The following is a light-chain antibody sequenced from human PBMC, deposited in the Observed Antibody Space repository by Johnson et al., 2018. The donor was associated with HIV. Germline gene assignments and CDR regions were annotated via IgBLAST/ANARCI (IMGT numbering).Light chain of an antibody. V-gene: IGLV1-51*02. J-gene: IGLJ1*01. CDR2: ENN. CDR1: SSNIGENF. CDR3: GTWDSSLSVNV. Sequence: QSVLTQPPSVSAAPGQKVTFSCSGSSSNIGENFVSWYQHLPGTAPKLLIYENNKRPSGIPDRFSGSKSGTSATLGITGLQTGDEADYYCGTWDSSLSVNVFGPGTKVTVL.